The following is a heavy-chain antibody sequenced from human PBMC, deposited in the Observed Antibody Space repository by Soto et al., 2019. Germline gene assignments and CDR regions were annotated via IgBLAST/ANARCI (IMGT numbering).Heavy chain of an antibody. CDR2: INSDGTTT. V-gene: IGHV3-74*01. CDR3: TRAWHGIGDY. CDR1: GFTFSSFW. J-gene: IGHJ4*02. Sequence: EVQLVESGGGLVQAGGSLRVSCAASGFTFSSFWMHWVRQTPGKGLVWVSRINSDGTTTNYADSVKGRFTISRDNAKSTLYLQMDSLRAEDTAVYYCTRAWHGIGDYWGQGTLVTVSS.